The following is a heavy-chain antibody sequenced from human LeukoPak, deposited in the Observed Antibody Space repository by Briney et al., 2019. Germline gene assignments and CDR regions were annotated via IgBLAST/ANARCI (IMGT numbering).Heavy chain of an antibody. CDR2: IKQDGGEK. V-gene: IGHV3-7*03. J-gene: IGHJ4*02. D-gene: IGHD2-15*01. CDR3: TRDNPFGGH. Sequence: GGSLRLSCAASRFTFSSYWMTWVRQAPGKGLEWVANIKQDGGEKYYVDFVKGRFTISRDNAKNSLHLQMNSLRAEDTAVYYCTRDNPFGGHWGQGTLVTVSS. CDR1: RFTFSSYW.